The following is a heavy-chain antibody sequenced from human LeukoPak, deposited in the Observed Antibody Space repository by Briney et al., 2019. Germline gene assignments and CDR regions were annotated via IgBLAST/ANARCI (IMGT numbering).Heavy chain of an antibody. CDR2: IYSGGST. Sequence: PGGSLRLSCAASGFTVSSNYISWVRHAPGKGLELVSVIYSGGSTYYADSVKGRFTISRDNYKNTLYLQMNSLRAEDTAVYYCARSYSSGWYGYFDYWGQGTLVTVSS. J-gene: IGHJ4*02. D-gene: IGHD6-19*01. V-gene: IGHV3-53*01. CDR3: ARSYSSGWYGYFDY. CDR1: GFTVSSNY.